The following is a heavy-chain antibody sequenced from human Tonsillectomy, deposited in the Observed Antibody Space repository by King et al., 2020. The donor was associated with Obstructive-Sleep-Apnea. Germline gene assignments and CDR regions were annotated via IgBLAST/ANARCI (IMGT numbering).Heavy chain of an antibody. D-gene: IGHD4-17*01. J-gene: IGHJ4*02. CDR1: GFTFSNYG. CDR3: AKDRLDHGDYVAIDH. CDR2: IRFDGSQK. V-gene: IGHV3-30*02. Sequence: VQLVESGGGVVQPGGSLRLSCAASGFTFSNYGMHWVRQAPGKGLEWVAFIRFDGSQKYYADSVKGRLTISRDNSNSTLFLQMSSLRAEDTAVYYCAKDRLDHGDYVAIDHWGQGILVTVSS.